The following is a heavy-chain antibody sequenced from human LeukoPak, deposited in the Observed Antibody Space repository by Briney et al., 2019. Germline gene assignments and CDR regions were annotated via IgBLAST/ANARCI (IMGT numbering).Heavy chain of an antibody. D-gene: IGHD2-8*02. CDR2: IIPIFGTA. CDR1: GCTLSSYG. J-gene: IGHJ2*01. V-gene: IGHV1-69*13. CDR3: ARDLLAPGGYFDL. Sequence: GSSVEGSCKALGCTLSSYGIIWVQQATGQWREWIGGIIPIFGTANYAQKFQGRVTITAGESTSTAYVELSSLGSEDTGVYYCARDLLAPGGYFDLWGRGTLITVSS.